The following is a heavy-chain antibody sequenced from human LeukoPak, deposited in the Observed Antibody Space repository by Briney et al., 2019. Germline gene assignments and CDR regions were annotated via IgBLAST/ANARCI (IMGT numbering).Heavy chain of an antibody. V-gene: IGHV3-53*01. D-gene: IGHD3-3*01. Sequence: GGSLRLSCAASGFTVSSNYMSWVRQAPGKGLEWVSVLYSGGSTYYADSVKGRFTISRDNSKNTLYLQMNSLRAEDTAVYYCAKDKNVGRYDFWSGYYRNWFDPWGQGTLVTVSS. CDR2: LYSGGST. J-gene: IGHJ5*02. CDR1: GFTVSSNY. CDR3: AKDKNVGRYDFWSGYYRNWFDP.